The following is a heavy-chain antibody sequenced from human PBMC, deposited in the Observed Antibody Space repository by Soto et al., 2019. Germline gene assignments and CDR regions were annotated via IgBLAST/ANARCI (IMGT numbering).Heavy chain of an antibody. CDR2: ISYDGSNK. CDR1: GFTFSSYG. Sequence: GGSLRLSCAASGFTFSSYGMHWVRQAPGKGLEWVAVISYDGSNKYYADSVKGRFTISRDNSKNTLYLQMNSLRAEDTAVYYCAKAPRYCSSTSCNDGRGWFDPWGQGTLVTVSS. V-gene: IGHV3-30*18. CDR3: AKAPRYCSSTSCNDGRGWFDP. J-gene: IGHJ5*02. D-gene: IGHD2-2*01.